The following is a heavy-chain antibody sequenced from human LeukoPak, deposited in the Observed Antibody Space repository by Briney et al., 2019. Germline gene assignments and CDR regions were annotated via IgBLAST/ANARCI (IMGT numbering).Heavy chain of an antibody. CDR1: GFTFSSYA. D-gene: IGHD3-22*01. Sequence: PGGSLRLSCAASGFTFSSYAMSWVRQAPGKGLEWVSAISGSGGSTYYADSVKGRFTISRDNFKNTLYLQMNSLRAEDTAVYYCAKDRYYYDSSGSLTPYYYGMDVWGQGTTVTVSS. J-gene: IGHJ6*02. CDR3: AKDRYYYDSSGSLTPYYYGMDV. V-gene: IGHV3-23*01. CDR2: ISGSGGST.